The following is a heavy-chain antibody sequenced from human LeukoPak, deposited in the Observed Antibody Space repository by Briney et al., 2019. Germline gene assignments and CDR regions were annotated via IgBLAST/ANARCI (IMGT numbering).Heavy chain of an antibody. D-gene: IGHD1-26*01. CDR2: IYYSGST. J-gene: IGHJ1*01. Sequence: SETLSLTCTVSGGSINNGGYYWSWIRQHPGKGLEWIGYIYYSGSTNYNPSLKSRVTISVDTSKNQFSLKLSSVTAADTAVYYCARDGGVGASGSTFQHWGQGTLVTVSS. V-gene: IGHV4-61*08. CDR1: GGSINNGGYY. CDR3: ARDGGVGASGSTFQH.